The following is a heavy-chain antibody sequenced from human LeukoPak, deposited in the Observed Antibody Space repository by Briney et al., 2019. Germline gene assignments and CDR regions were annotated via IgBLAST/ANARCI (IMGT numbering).Heavy chain of an antibody. CDR2: IVVGSGNT. J-gene: IGHJ4*02. CDR3: VADRYDSSGYYHFDY. Sequence: SVKVSCKASGFTFTSSAMQWVRQARGQRLEWIGWIVVGSGNTNYAQKFQERVTITRDMSTSTAYMELSSLRSEDTAVYYCVADRYDSSGYYHFDYWGQGTLVTVSS. CDR1: GFTFTSSA. D-gene: IGHD3-22*01. V-gene: IGHV1-58*02.